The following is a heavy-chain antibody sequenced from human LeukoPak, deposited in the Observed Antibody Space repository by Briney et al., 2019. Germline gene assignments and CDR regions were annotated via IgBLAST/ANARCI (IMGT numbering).Heavy chain of an antibody. D-gene: IGHD4-17*01. J-gene: IGHJ5*02. Sequence: ASVKVSCKASGCTFTSYGISWVRQAPGQGLEWMAWISAYNGNTNYAQKLQGRVTMTTDTSTSTAYMELRSLRSDDTAVYYCARDSPVTTLNWFDPWGQGTLVTVSS. CDR1: GCTFTSYG. V-gene: IGHV1-18*01. CDR2: ISAYNGNT. CDR3: ARDSPVTTLNWFDP.